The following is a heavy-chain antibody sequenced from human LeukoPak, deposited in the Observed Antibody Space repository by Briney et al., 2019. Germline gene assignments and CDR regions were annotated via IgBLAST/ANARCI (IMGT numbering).Heavy chain of an antibody. CDR1: GGSISSGGDY. J-gene: IGHJ4*02. D-gene: IGHD2-2*01. V-gene: IGHV4-31*03. CDR2: IYYSGST. Sequence: SQTLSLTCTVPGGSISSGGDYWSWIRQHPGKGLEWLGYIYYSGSTYYNPSLKSRATISVDTSKNQFSLKLSSVTAAVTAVYYCARTVGVVPAALRYFDYWGQGTLVTVSS. CDR3: ARTVGVVPAALRYFDY.